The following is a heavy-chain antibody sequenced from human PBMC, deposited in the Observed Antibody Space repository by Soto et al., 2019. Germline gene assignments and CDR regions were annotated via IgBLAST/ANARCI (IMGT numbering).Heavy chain of an antibody. Sequence: PSETLSLTCTVSGRSISSYYCSWIRQPPGKGLERIGNIYYSGSTNYNHSLKSRVTISVDTSKNQFSLKLISVTAADTAVYYCARSEYDFWSGYSLTFPRDPYRFDHWGQGTLVTVSS. CDR3: ARSEYDFWSGYSLTFPRDPYRFDH. J-gene: IGHJ5*02. V-gene: IGHV4-59*01. CDR2: IYYSGST. D-gene: IGHD3-3*01. CDR1: GRSISSYY.